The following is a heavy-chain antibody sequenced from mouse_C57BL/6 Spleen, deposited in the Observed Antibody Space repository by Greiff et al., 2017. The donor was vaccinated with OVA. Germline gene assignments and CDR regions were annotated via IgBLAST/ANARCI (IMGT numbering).Heavy chain of an antibody. D-gene: IGHD1-1*01. CDR2: IYPGDGDT. V-gene: IGHV1-82*01. CDR1: GYAFSSSW. J-gene: IGHJ2*01. CDR3: ARSSLIYYLDY. Sequence: VQLVESGPELVKPGASVKISCKASGYAFSSSWMNWVKQRPGKGLEWIGRIYPGDGDTNYNGKFKGKATLTADKSSSTAYMQLSSLTSEDSAVYFCARSSLIYYLDYWGQGTTLTVSS.